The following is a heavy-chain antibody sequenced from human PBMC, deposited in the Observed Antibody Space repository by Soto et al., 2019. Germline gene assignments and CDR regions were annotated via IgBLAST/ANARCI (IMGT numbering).Heavy chain of an antibody. CDR2: IDPSDSYT. V-gene: IGHV5-10-1*01. J-gene: IGHJ4*02. Sequence: GESLKISCKGSVYSFTSYWISWVRLMPGKGLEWMGRIDPSDSYTNYSPSFQGHVTISADKSISTAYLQWSSLKASDTAMYYCARLEGPYYYGSGYWGQGTLVTVSS. CDR1: VYSFTSYW. D-gene: IGHD3-10*01. CDR3: ARLEGPYYYGSGY.